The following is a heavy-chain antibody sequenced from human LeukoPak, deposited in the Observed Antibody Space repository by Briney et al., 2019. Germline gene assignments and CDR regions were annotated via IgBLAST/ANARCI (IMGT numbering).Heavy chain of an antibody. Sequence: GGSLRLSCAASGFTFTNYAMNWVRQAPEKGLEWGSTIHGGGDVTYYADSVKGRFTISRDNSRNTLYLQMNSLRAEDTAVCYCAKALSSSFYYFDLGGRGTLVTVSS. CDR1: GFTFTNYA. CDR2: IHGGGDVT. J-gene: IGHJ2*01. V-gene: IGHV3-23*01. CDR3: AKALSSSFYYFDL. D-gene: IGHD3-16*02.